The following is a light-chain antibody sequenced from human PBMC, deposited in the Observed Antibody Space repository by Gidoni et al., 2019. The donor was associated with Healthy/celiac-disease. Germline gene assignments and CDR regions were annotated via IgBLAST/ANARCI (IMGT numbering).Light chain of an antibody. CDR3: SSYTSSSTRV. Sequence: QSAPTQPGSGAGSPGQSITISCTGTSSDVGGYNYVSWYQQHPGKAPKLMIYEVSNRPSGVSNRFSGSKSGNTASLTISGLQAEDEADYYCSSYTSSSTRVFGTGTKVTVL. J-gene: IGLJ1*01. V-gene: IGLV2-14*01. CDR2: EVS. CDR1: SSDVGGYNY.